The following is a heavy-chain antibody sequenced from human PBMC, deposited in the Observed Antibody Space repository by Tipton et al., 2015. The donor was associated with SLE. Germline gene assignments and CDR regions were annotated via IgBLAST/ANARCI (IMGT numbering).Heavy chain of an antibody. CDR2: IYYSGST. V-gene: IGHV4-39*07. J-gene: IGHJ1*01. D-gene: IGHD6-13*01. Sequence: TLSLTCTVSGGSISSSSYYWGWIRQPPGKGLEWIGSIYYSGSTNYNPSLKSRVTISVDTSKNQFSLNLSSVTAADTAVYYCARALYSSSLEYFQHWGQGTLVTVSS. CDR1: GGSISSSSYY. CDR3: ARALYSSSLEYFQH.